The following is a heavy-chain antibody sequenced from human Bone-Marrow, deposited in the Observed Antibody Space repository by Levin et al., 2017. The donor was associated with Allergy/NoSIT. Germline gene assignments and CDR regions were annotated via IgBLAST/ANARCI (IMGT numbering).Heavy chain of an antibody. CDR3: ARSRSHFFDSRAYYSDYFYYFMDV. Sequence: SVKVSCKASGGSFTSYTFSWVRQAPGQGLEWMGGIIPVFGTTNYAQKFQSRISITADESTSTVYMELNSLTSEDTAMYYCARSRSHFFDSRAYYSDYFYYFMDVWGHGTTVAVSS. D-gene: IGHD3-22*01. J-gene: IGHJ6*02. CDR1: GGSFTSYT. V-gene: IGHV1-69*13. CDR2: IIPVFGTT.